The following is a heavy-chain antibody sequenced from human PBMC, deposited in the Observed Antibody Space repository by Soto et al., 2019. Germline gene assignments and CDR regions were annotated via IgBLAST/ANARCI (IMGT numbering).Heavy chain of an antibody. CDR2: ISAYNGNT. CDR3: ARDPSGWYTVPDRSMYYFDY. J-gene: IGHJ4*02. CDR1: GYTFTSYG. V-gene: IGHV1-18*04. D-gene: IGHD6-19*01. Sequence: GASVKVSCKASGYTFTSYGISWVRQAPGQGLEWMGWISAYNGNTNYAQKLQGRVTMTTDTSTSTAYMELRSLRSDDTAVYYCARDPSGWYTVPDRSMYYFDYWGQGTLVTVS.